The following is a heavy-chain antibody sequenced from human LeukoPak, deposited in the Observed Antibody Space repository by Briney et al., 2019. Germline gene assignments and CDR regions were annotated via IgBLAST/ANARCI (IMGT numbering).Heavy chain of an antibody. V-gene: IGHV3-66*01. Sequence: GGSLRLSCAASGFTVSSYYMTCVRQAPGKGLEWVSVIYSGGSTYYADSVKGRVAISRDNSKNTVFLQMNSLRAEDTAVYFCARDDYGDYGLLDYWGQGTLVTVSS. CDR2: IYSGGST. CDR1: GFTVSSYY. J-gene: IGHJ4*02. CDR3: ARDDYGDYGLLDY. D-gene: IGHD4-17*01.